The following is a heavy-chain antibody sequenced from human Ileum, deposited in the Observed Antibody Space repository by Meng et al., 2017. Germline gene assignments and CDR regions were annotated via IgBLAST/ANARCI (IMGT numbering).Heavy chain of an antibody. CDR2: IFDTGPP. CDR1: GGSISSGDYY. D-gene: IGHD1-26*01. CDR3: AASLDGNRFDP. J-gene: IGHJ5*02. Sequence: VQLQESGPGLVKSSQKLSLICTVSGGSISSGDYYWSWIRQPPGKGLEWIGYIFDTGPPSYSPPLRSRLSISMDTSKNQFSLRLTSVSAADTAVYYCAASLDGNRFDPWGQGTLVTVSS. V-gene: IGHV4-30-4*01.